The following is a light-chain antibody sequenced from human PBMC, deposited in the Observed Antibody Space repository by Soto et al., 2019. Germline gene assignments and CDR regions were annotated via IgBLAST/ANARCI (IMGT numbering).Light chain of an antibody. J-gene: IGKJ1*01. V-gene: IGKV3-20*01. CDR3: QQYDTSQT. CDR1: QGVSSSY. CDR2: GAS. Sequence: EIVLTQSPGTLSLSPGERATLSCRASQGVSSSYLAWLQQKPGQAPRLLIYGASSRATGIPDRFSGSGSGTDFTLTISRLEPEDFAVYYCQQYDTSQTFGQGTKVDIK.